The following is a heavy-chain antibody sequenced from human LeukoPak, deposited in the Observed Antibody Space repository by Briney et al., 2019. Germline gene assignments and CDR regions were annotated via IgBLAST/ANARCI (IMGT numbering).Heavy chain of an antibody. CDR2: IYSSGTT. Sequence: SETLSLTCTVSGGSISSYYWSWIRQPAAKGLEWIGRIYSSGTTTYNPSFKSRVTMSLDTSNNQLSLKLTSVTAADTAVYYCARVSTIPAAGSSYYFAMDVWGQGTAVTVSS. CDR3: ARVSTIPAAGSSYYFAMDV. CDR1: GGSISSYY. D-gene: IGHD6-13*01. J-gene: IGHJ6*02. V-gene: IGHV4-4*07.